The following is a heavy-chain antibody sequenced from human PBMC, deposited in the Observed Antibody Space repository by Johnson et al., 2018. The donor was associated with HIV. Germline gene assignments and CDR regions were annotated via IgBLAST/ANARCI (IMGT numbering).Heavy chain of an antibody. CDR3: ARDPGGSLGAFDI. V-gene: IGHV3-66*01. CDR2: IYSGGST. Sequence: VQLVESGGGLVQPWGSLRLSCAASGFTVSSNYMSWVRQAPGKGLEWVSVIYSGGSTYYAESVKGRFTISRDNSKNTLYLQMKSLRVEDTAVYYCARDPGGSLGAFDIWGQGTIVTVSS. D-gene: IGHD1-26*01. CDR1: GFTVSSNY. J-gene: IGHJ3*02.